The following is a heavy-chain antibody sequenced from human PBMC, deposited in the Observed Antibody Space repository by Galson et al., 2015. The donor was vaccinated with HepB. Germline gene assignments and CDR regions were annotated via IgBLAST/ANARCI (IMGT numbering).Heavy chain of an antibody. Sequence: SLRLSCAASGFTFSSYWMHWVCQSPGEGLVWVARSDIDGSATSYADSVKGRFTISRDNAKNSLYLQMNSLRDEDTAVYYCAREMYSSSWCYRVRPTISDAFDIWGQGTMVTVSS. D-gene: IGHD6-13*01. CDR3: AREMYSSSWCYRVRPTISDAFDI. CDR1: GFTFSSYW. CDR2: SDIDGSAT. J-gene: IGHJ3*02. V-gene: IGHV3-74*01.